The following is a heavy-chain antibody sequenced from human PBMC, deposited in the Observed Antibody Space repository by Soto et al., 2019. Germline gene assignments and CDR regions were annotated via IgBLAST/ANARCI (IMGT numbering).Heavy chain of an antibody. CDR2: ISWNSGSI. CDR3: AKGGTGYIGIEFDY. J-gene: IGHJ4*02. D-gene: IGHD3-9*01. Sequence: EVQLVESEGGLVQPGRSLRLSCAASGFTFDDYAMHWVRQAPGKGLEWVSGISWNSGSIGYADSVKGRFTISRDNAKNSLYLQMNSLRAEDTALYYCAKGGTGYIGIEFDYWGQGTLVTVSS. V-gene: IGHV3-9*01. CDR1: GFTFDDYA.